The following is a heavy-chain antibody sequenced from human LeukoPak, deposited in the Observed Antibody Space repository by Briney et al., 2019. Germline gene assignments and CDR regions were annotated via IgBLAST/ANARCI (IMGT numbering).Heavy chain of an antibody. CDR3: AGGSGDGQLFDY. J-gene: IGHJ4*02. D-gene: IGHD3-10*01. CDR2: IYYSGST. V-gene: IGHV4-30-4*01. Sequence: PSETLSPTCTVSGGSISSGDYYWSWIRQPPGKGLEWIGYIYYSGSTYYNPSLKSRVTISVDTSENQFSLKLSSVTAADTAVYYCAGGSGDGQLFDYWGQGTLVTVSS. CDR1: GGSISSGDYY.